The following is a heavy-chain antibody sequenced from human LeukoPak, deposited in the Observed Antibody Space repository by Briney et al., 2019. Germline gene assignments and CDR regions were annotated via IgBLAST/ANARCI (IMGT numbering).Heavy chain of an antibody. CDR3: TRARGIAAAGPFDY. Sequence: PGGSLRLSCTASGFTFGDYAMSWFRQAPGKGLEWVGFIRSKAYGGTTEYAASVKGRFTISRDDSKSIAYLQMNSLKTEDTAVYYCTRARGIAAAGPFDYWGQGTLVTVSS. J-gene: IGHJ4*02. CDR1: GFTFGDYA. D-gene: IGHD6-13*01. V-gene: IGHV3-49*03. CDR2: IRSKAYGGTT.